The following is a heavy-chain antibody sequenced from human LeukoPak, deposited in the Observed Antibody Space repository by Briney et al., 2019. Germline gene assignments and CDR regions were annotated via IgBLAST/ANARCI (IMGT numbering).Heavy chain of an antibody. V-gene: IGHV4-34*01. CDR2: INHSGST. CDR3: ASSGYCTNGVCYNAQDY. J-gene: IGHJ4*02. CDR1: GGSFSGYY. D-gene: IGHD2-8*01. Sequence: SETLSLTCAVYGGSFSGYYWSWIRQPPGKGLEWIGEINHSGSTNYNPSLKSRVTISVDTSKNQFSLKLSSVTAADTAVYYRASSGYCTNGVCYNAQDYWGQGTLVTVSS.